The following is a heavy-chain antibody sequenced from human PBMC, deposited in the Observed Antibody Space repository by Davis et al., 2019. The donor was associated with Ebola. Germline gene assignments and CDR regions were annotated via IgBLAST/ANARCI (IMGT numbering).Heavy chain of an antibody. CDR1: GYTFANYW. Sequence: GESLKIPCQASGYTFANYWIGWVRQMPGKGLEWMGIIYPESSDARYSPSLLGQVTISADRSISTAYLQWISLKASDTAIYYCATQDALVGATNFDYWGQGTLVTVSS. CDR2: IYPESSDA. D-gene: IGHD1-26*01. J-gene: IGHJ4*02. V-gene: IGHV5-51*01. CDR3: ATQDALVGATNFDY.